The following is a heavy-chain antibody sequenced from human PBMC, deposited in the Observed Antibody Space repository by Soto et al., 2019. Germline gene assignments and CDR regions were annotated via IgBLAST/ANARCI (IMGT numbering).Heavy chain of an antibody. Sequence: PSETLSLTCTVSGGAISSYYWSWIRQPPGKGLEWIGYIYYSGSTNYNPSLKSRVTISVDTSKNQFSLKLSSVTAADTAVYYCARMAGYYMDFWGKGTTVTVSS. CDR3: ARMAGYYMDF. CDR1: GGAISSYY. V-gene: IGHV4-59*01. J-gene: IGHJ6*03. CDR2: IYYSGST.